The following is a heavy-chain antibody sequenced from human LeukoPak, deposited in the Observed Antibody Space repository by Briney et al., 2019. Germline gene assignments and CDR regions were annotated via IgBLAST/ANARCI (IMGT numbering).Heavy chain of an antibody. V-gene: IGHV1-69-2*01. CDR1: GYTFTDYY. CDR3: ATPAGPGGDWFDP. CDR2: VDPEDGET. D-gene: IGHD1-14*01. J-gene: IGHJ5*02. Sequence: GATVKISCKASGYTFTDYYMHWVQQAPGKGLEWMGRVDPEDGETIYAEKFQGRVTITADTSTDTAYMELSSLRSEDTAVCYCATPAGPGGDWFDPWGQGTLVTVSS.